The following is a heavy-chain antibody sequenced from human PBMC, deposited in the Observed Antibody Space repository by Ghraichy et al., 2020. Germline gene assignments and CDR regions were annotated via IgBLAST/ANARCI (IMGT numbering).Heavy chain of an antibody. CDR2: ISGHNGDT. Sequence: ASVKVSCKASGYTFTSYGITWVRQAPGQGLEWMGWISGHNGDTRYAQKFRGRVAMATDTSTSTAYMELRSLRSDDTAVYYCVTGERHSSTWWATFDYWGQGSLVTVTS. D-gene: IGHD6-13*01. CDR1: GYTFTSYG. J-gene: IGHJ4*02. CDR3: VTGERHSSTWWATFDY. V-gene: IGHV1-18*01.